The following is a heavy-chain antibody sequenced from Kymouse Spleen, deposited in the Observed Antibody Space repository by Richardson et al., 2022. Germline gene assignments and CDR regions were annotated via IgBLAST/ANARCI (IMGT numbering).Heavy chain of an antibody. D-gene: IGHD3-10*01. Sequence: EVQLVESGGGLVQPGGSLRLSCAASGFTFSSYDMHWVRQATGKGLEWVSAIGTAGDTYYPGSVKGRFTISRENAKNSLYLQMNSLRAGDTAVYYCARGHYYGSGSYYNGWGIYWYFDLWGRGTLVTVSS. CDR3: ARGHYYGSGSYYNGWGIYWYFDL. V-gene: IGHV3-13*01. CDR1: GFTFSSYD. J-gene: IGHJ2*01. CDR2: IGTAGDT.